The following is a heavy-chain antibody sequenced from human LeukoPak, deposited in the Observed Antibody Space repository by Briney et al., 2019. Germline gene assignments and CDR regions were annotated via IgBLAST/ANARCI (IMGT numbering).Heavy chain of an antibody. J-gene: IGHJ4*02. V-gene: IGHV1-18*01. CDR3: ATGSISAGTTSAFDY. D-gene: IGHD1-7*01. CDR1: GYTFTSYG. CDR2: ISAYNGNT. Sequence: ASVKVSCKASGYTFTSYGISWVRQAPGQGLEWMGWISAYNGNTNYAQKLQGRVTMTTDTSTSTAYMELRSLRSEDTAVYYCATGSISAGTTSAFDYWGQGTLVTVSS.